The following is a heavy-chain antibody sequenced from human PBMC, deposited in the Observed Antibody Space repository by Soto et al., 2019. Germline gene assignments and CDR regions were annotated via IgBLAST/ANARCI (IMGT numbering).Heavy chain of an antibody. Sequence: PGGSLRLSGTASGFTFRGNYMSWFPQAPGKGLEWGSVVYSGGSTYYADCVKGRFTISRDNSKNTLYIQMNSLRAEDTAVYYCARGYGEGLAFDIWGQGTMVSVSS. CDR1: GFTFRGNY. D-gene: IGHD4-17*01. V-gene: IGHV3-66*01. CDR2: VYSGGST. J-gene: IGHJ3*02. CDR3: ARGYGEGLAFDI.